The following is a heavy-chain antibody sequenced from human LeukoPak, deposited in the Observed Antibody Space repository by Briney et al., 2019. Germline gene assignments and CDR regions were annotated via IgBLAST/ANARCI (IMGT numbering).Heavy chain of an antibody. Sequence: ASVKVSCKASGYTFTSYAMHWVRQAPGQRLEWMGWINAGNGNTKYSQKFQGRVTITRDTSASTAYMELSSLRSEDTAVYYCAGPADYYGDLTIYYYYGMDVWGQGTTVTASS. CDR3: AGPADYYGDLTIYYYYGMDV. CDR1: GYTFTSYA. CDR2: INAGNGNT. V-gene: IGHV1-3*01. J-gene: IGHJ6*02. D-gene: IGHD4-17*01.